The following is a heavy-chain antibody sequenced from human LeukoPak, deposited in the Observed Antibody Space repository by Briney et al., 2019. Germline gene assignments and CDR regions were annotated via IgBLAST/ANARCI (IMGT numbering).Heavy chain of an antibody. J-gene: IGHJ4*02. CDR1: GGSISSSTYY. Sequence: SDTLSLTCIISGGSISSSTYYWGWIRQPPGKGLEWIGTLYYSGKTYYNPSLKSRVTISIDTSKNQFSLKLTSATAADTAVYYCARTDLLWFGERRLQYFDYWGQGTLVTVSS. CDR3: ARTDLLWFGERRLQYFDY. CDR2: LYYSGKT. V-gene: IGHV4-39*07. D-gene: IGHD3-10*01.